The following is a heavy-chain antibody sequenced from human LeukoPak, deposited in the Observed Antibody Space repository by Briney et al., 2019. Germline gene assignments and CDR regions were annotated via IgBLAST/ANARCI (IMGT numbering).Heavy chain of an antibody. CDR3: ARVGRADGSTIFWDYYYYGMDV. V-gene: IGHV3-48*01. D-gene: IGHD2-2*01. CDR2: ISSSSSTI. CDR1: GFTFSSYG. Sequence: AGGSLRLSCAASGFTFSSYGMHWVRQAPGKGLEWVSYISSSSSTIYYADSVKGRFTISRDNAKNSLYLQMNSLRAEDTAVYYCARVGRADGSTIFWDYYYYGMDVWGQGTTVTVSS. J-gene: IGHJ6*02.